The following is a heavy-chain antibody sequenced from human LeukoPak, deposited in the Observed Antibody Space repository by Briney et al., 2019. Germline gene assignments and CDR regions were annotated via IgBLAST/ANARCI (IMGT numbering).Heavy chain of an antibody. CDR1: GGSISSYY. Sequence: SETLSLTCTVSGGSISSYYWSWIRQPPGKGLEWIGYIYYSGSTNYNPSLKSRVTISVDTSKNQFSLKLSSVTAADTAVYYCARGHSSGWFDPWGQGTLVTVSS. CDR2: IYYSGST. D-gene: IGHD6-25*01. V-gene: IGHV4-59*12. CDR3: ARGHSSGWFDP. J-gene: IGHJ5*02.